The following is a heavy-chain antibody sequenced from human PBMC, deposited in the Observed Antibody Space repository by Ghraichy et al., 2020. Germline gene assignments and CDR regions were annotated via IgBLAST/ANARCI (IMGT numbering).Heavy chain of an antibody. CDR2: INHSGST. CDR3: ARKKRLLRFLEWLTGFDP. J-gene: IGHJ5*02. CDR1: GGSFSGYY. V-gene: IGHV4-34*01. Sequence: SETLSLTCAVYGGSFSGYYWSWIRQPPGKGLEWIGEINHSGSTNYNPSLKSRVTISVDTSKNQFSLKLSSVTAADTAVYYCARKKRLLRFLEWLTGFDPWGQGTLVTVSS. D-gene: IGHD3-3*01.